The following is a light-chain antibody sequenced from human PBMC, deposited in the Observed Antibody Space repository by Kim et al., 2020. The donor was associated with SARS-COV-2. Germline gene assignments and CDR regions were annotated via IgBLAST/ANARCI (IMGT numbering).Light chain of an antibody. J-gene: IGKJ5*01. CDR1: QSVSSN. CDR2: GAS. Sequence: SPGARATLSCRASQSVSSNLAWYQQKPGQAPRLLIYGASTRATGIPARFSGSGSGTEFTLTISSLQSEDFAVYYCQQYNNWPPITFGQGTRLEIK. CDR3: QQYNNWPPIT. V-gene: IGKV3-15*01.